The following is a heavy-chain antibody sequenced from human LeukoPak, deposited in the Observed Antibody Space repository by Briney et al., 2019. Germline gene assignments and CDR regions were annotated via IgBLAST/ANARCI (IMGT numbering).Heavy chain of an antibody. CDR1: GGSISSYY. CDR3: ARHPFATPFDY. Sequence: SETLSLTCNVSGGSISSYYWSWIRQPPGKGLEWIGYVYYSGDTNYNPSLKSRVTMSLDTSKNQVSLRLSSVTAADTAVYYCARHPFATPFDYWGRGTLLTVSS. D-gene: IGHD2-15*01. J-gene: IGHJ4*02. V-gene: IGHV4-59*08. CDR2: VYYSGDT.